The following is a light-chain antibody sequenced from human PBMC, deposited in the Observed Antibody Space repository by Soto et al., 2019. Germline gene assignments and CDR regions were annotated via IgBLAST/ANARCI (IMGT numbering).Light chain of an antibody. J-gene: IGKJ4*01. CDR2: TAS. V-gene: IGKV3-20*01. Sequence: EIVLTQSPGTLSLSPGERATLSCRASQSVGSSLAWYQQKPGQAPRLLIYTASNRATGIPERFIGRGSGTDFTLTISRLEPEDFAVYYCQQFGSSLPFGGGTKVEIK. CDR1: QSVGSS. CDR3: QQFGSSLP.